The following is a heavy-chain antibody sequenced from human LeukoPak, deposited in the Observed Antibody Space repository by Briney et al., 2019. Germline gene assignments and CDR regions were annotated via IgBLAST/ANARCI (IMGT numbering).Heavy chain of an antibody. Sequence: GGSLRLSCVASGLNFDDSAMHWVRQAPAKGLEWVSLISADGGSTFSADSVKGRFSIYRDNSKNSLYLQMNSLRSEDTAIYYCAKESGKFDYWGQGTLVAVSS. J-gene: IGHJ4*02. CDR1: GLNFDDSA. CDR3: AKESGKFDY. CDR2: ISADGGST. V-gene: IGHV3-43*02.